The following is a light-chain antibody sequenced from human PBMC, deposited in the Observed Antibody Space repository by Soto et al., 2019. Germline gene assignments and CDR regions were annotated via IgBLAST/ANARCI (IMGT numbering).Light chain of an antibody. J-gene: IGKJ1*01. CDR1: QSVSSY. CDR2: DAS. V-gene: IGKV3-11*01. CDR3: QQRSNWPPS. Sequence: EIVLTQSPATLSLSPGDRATLSCRASQSVSSYLAWYQQKPGQAPRLLIYDASNRATGIPARFSGSGSGTDFTLTISSLEPEDFAVYDCQQRSNWPPSFGQGTKVEIK.